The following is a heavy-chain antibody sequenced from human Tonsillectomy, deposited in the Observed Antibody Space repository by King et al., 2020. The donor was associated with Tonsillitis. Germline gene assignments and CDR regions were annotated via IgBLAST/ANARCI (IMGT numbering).Heavy chain of an antibody. CDR3: ARDEAVVVVGATWTYNYGMDV. CDR2: IKQDGSEK. J-gene: IGHJ6*02. Sequence: QLVQSGGGLVQPGGYLRLSCAASGFTFSSYWMSWVRQAPGKGLEWVANIKQDGSEKYYVDSVKGRFTISRDNAKNSLYLQMNSLRAEDTAVYYCARDEAVVVVGATWTYNYGMDVWGQGTTVTVSS. V-gene: IGHV3-7*01. D-gene: IGHD2-15*01. CDR1: GFTFSSYW.